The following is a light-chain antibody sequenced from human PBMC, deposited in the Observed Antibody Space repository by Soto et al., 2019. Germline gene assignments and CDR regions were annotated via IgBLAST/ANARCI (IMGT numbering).Light chain of an antibody. CDR2: DVS. CDR1: SSDVGGYNY. Sequence: QSALTQPASVSGSPGQSITISCTGTSSDVGGYNYVSWYQQHPGKAPKLMIYDVSNRPSGVSNRFSGSKSGNTASLTISGLQAEDEADYYCSSYTSSSIWVFGGGTKATVL. J-gene: IGLJ3*02. CDR3: SSYTSSSIWV. V-gene: IGLV2-14*01.